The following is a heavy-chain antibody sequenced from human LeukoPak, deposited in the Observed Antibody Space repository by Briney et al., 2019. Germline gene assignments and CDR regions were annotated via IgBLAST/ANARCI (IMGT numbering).Heavy chain of an antibody. CDR2: IIPMFGSS. Sequence: SVKVSCKASGGTFDTHAVSWVRQAPGQGLEWMGGIIPMFGSSKYAQKFQGRVTITADESTGTAFIELSSLRSDDTAIYYCARNLGGSQTGYWGQGTLVTVSS. CDR3: ARNLGGSQTGY. CDR1: GGTFDTHA. D-gene: IGHD3-10*01. J-gene: IGHJ4*02. V-gene: IGHV1-69*01.